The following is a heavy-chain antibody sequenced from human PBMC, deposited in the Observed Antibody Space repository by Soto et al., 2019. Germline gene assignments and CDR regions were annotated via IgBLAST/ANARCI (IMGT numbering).Heavy chain of an antibody. V-gene: IGHV3-48*02. CDR2: ISSSSSTV. D-gene: IGHD1-26*01. Sequence: EVQLVESGGGLEQPGGSLRLSCAASGFSFSTYSMNWVRQAPGKGLEWVSYISSSSSTVYYADSVKGRFTISRDNAKNSLYLKMNSLRDEDTAVYYCTTESTSTLGIVGAIYGDHWGQGTLVTVSS. CDR1: GFSFSTYS. CDR3: TTESTSTLGIVGAIYGDH. J-gene: IGHJ4*02.